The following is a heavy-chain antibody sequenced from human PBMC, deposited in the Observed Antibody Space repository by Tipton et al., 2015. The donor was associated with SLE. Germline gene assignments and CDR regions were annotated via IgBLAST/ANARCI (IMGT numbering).Heavy chain of an antibody. CDR2: ISSSSSYI. D-gene: IGHD6-13*01. Sequence: SLRLSCAASGFTFSSYSMNWVRQAPGKGLEWVSSISSSSSYIYYADSVEGRFTISRDNAKNSLYLQMNSLRAEDTAVYYCARGGSSWYLTHYYYYGMDVWGQGTTVTVSS. CDR3: ARGGSSWYLTHYYYYGMDV. CDR1: GFTFSSYS. V-gene: IGHV3-21*01. J-gene: IGHJ6*02.